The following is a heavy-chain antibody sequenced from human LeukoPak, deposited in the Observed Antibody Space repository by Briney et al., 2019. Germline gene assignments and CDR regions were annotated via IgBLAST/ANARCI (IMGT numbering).Heavy chain of an antibody. V-gene: IGHV3-21*01. D-gene: IGHD5-24*01. CDR1: GFTFRNYR. J-gene: IGHJ3*02. Sequence: PGGSLRLSCAASGFTFRNYRMNWVRQAPGKGLEWVSSISSSSIYIYYAASLKGRFTISRDNAKNSLYLQMNSLRAEDTAGYYCARGRDGYNLVEAFDIWGQGIMVTVSS. CDR2: ISSSSIYI. CDR3: ARGRDGYNLVEAFDI.